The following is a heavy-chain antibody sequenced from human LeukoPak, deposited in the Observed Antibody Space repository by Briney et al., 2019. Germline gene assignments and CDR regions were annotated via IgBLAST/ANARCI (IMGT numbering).Heavy chain of an antibody. D-gene: IGHD5-18*01. CDR3: ARFTPTAMVTADY. V-gene: IGHV3-21*01. Sequence: GGSLRLSCAASGFTFSSYSMNWVRQAPGKELEWVSSISSSSSYIYYADSVKGRFTISRDNAKNSLYLQMNSLRAEDTAVYYCARFTPTAMVTADYWGQGTLVTVSS. CDR1: GFTFSSYS. J-gene: IGHJ4*02. CDR2: ISSSSSYI.